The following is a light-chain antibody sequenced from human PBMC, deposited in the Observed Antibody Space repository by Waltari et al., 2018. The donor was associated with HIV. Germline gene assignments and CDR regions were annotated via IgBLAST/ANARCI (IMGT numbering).Light chain of an antibody. CDR1: ALPKKY. CDR2: EDS. CDR3: YSTDSSGNHVV. J-gene: IGLJ2*01. V-gene: IGLV3-10*01. Sequence: SYELTQPPSVSVSPGQTARITCSGYALPKKYAYWYQQKSGQAPVLVIYEDSKRPSGIPERFSGSSSGTMATLTISGAQVEDEADYYCYSTDSSGNHVVFGGGTKLTV.